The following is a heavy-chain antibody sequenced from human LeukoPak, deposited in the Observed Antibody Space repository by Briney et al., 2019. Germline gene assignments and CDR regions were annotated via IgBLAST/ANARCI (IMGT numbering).Heavy chain of an antibody. Sequence: SQTLSLTCTVSGVSISSGDYYWTWIRQQPGKGLEWIGCIYYSGGTYYNPSLKSRVTISVDTSKNQFSLKLSSVTAADTAVYYCARLGYCSSTSCYDEGDYWGQGTLVTVSS. J-gene: IGHJ4*02. CDR2: IYYSGGT. D-gene: IGHD2-2*01. CDR1: GVSISSGDYY. CDR3: ARLGYCSSTSCYDEGDY. V-gene: IGHV4-30-4*08.